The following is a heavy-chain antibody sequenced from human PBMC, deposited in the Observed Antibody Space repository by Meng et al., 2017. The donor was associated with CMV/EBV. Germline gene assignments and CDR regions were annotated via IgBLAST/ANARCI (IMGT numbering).Heavy chain of an antibody. CDR1: GYTFTGYY. CDR2: INPNSGGT. CDR3: ARARKSPMAGPSRGNYFDY. Sequence: ASVKVSCKASGYTFTGYYMHWVRQAPGQGLEWMGWINPNSGGTNYAQKFQGRVTMTRDTSISTAYMELSRLRSDDTAVYYCARARKSPMAGPSRGNYFDYWGQGTLVTVSS. J-gene: IGHJ4*02. V-gene: IGHV1-2*02. D-gene: IGHD6-19*01.